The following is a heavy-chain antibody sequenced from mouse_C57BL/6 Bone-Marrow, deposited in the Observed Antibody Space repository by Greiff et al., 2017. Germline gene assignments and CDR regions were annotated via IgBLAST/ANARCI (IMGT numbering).Heavy chain of an antibody. CDR2: IDPSDSYT. V-gene: IGHV1-69*01. CDR3: ARCDGFSFAY. D-gene: IGHD2-3*01. Sequence: QVQLQQPGAELVMPGASVKLSCKASGYTFTSYWMPWVKQSPGQGLEWIGEIDPSDSYTNYNEKFKGKSTFTVDKSSSTAYMQLSSLTSEDSAVYYCARCDGFSFAYWGQGTLVTVSA. CDR1: GYTFTSYW. J-gene: IGHJ3*01.